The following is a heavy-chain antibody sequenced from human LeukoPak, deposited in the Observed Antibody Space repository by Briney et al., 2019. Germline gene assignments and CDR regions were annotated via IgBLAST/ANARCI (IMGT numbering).Heavy chain of an antibody. J-gene: IGHJ4*02. CDR1: GGSISSYY. V-gene: IGHV4-4*07. Sequence: SETLSLTCTVSGGSISSYYWSWIRQPAGKGLEWIGRIHPSGSTNYDPSLKSRVTLSVDTSKNQFSLKLSSMTAADTAVYYCARGPPPDFDYWGRGTLVTVSS. CDR3: ARGPPPDFDY. CDR2: IHPSGST.